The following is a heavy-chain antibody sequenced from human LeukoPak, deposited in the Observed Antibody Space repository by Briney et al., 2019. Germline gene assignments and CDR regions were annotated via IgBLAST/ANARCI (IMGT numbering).Heavy chain of an antibody. J-gene: IGHJ4*02. CDR2: IYHSGNT. CDR1: GYSISSGYY. D-gene: IGHD2-2*03. CDR3: ARLDPRGPDDY. V-gene: IGHV4-38-2*02. Sequence: SETLSLTCTVSGYSISSGYYWGWIRQPPGKGLEWIGSIYHSGNTYYNPSLKSRVTMSVDTSKNQFSLKLSSVTAADTAVYYCARLDPRGPDDYWGQGTLVTVSS.